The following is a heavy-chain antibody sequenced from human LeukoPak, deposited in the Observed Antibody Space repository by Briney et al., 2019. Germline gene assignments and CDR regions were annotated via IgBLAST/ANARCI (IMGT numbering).Heavy chain of an antibody. D-gene: IGHD3-3*01. V-gene: IGHV3-21*01. CDR3: ARDRGAYLLDY. J-gene: IGHJ4*02. CDR1: TFTFNSYT. CDR2: ISSGSSYI. Sequence: TGGSLRLSCAVSTFTFNSYTMNWVRQAPGKGLEWVSSISSGSSYIYYADSVKGRFTISRDNSKNTLYLQMNSLRAEDTAVYYCARDRGAYLLDYWGQGTLVTVSS.